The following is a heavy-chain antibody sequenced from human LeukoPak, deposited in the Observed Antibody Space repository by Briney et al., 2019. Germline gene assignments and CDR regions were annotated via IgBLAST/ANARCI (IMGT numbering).Heavy chain of an antibody. CDR3: ARIPLGGYRYYDI. CDR2: INWNGGST. V-gene: IGHV3-20*04. D-gene: IGHD3-16*02. Sequence: AGGSLRLSCAASGFTFSSYEMNWVRQAPGKGLEWVSDINWNGGSTVYADSVKGRFTISRDNAKNSLYLQMNSLRAEDTALYYCARIPLGGYRYYDIWGQGTMVTVSS. CDR1: GFTFSSYE. J-gene: IGHJ3*02.